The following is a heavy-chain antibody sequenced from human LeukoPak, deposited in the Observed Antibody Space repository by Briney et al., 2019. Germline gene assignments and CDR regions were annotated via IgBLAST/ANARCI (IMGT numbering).Heavy chain of an antibody. CDR3: AREAGTFHFDY. CDR1: GGTFSSYA. Sequence: GASVKVSCKASGGTFSSYAISWVRQAPGQGLEWMGRIIPILGIANYAQKFRGRVTITADKSTSTAYMELSSLRSEDTAVYYCAREAGTFHFDYWGQGTLVTVSS. D-gene: IGHD6-19*01. V-gene: IGHV1-69*04. CDR2: IIPILGIA. J-gene: IGHJ4*02.